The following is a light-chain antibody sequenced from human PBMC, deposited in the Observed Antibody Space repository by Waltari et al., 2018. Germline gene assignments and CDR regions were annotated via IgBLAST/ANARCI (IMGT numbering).Light chain of an antibody. V-gene: IGLV1-47*02. Sequence: QSVLTQPPSASGTTGPRVTISCSGSSYNIGNNIVFWYQQPPGTAPKLPIYNYNQRPAGVPDRFSGSKSAAAASLAMSGLRSEDEADYYCAAWDADLSGVFGGGTRLTVL. CDR1: SYNIGNNI. CDR2: NYN. CDR3: AAWDADLSGV. J-gene: IGLJ3*02.